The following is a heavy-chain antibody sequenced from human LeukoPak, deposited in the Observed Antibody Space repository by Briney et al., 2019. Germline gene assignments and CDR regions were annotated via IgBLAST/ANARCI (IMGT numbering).Heavy chain of an antibody. CDR2: ISPGSSTI. Sequence: GGSLRLSRGASGFTFTAHGMIWVRQAPGKGLEWVSYISPGSSTIYYADSVKGRFTTSRDSAKNSLYLQMHSLRAEDTAVYYCARVRGPTVTTWYFDLWGRGTLVTVSS. CDR3: ARVRGPTVTTWYFDL. CDR1: GFTFTAHG. J-gene: IGHJ2*01. V-gene: IGHV3-48*01. D-gene: IGHD4-17*01.